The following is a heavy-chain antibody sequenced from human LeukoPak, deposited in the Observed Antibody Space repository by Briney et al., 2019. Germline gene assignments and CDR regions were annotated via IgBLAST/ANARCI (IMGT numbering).Heavy chain of an antibody. Sequence: GGALRLSCTTSGFAFDDFAMSWVRQPAGKGLEWVGFIRRRAYGGAAEYAASVKGRFIISREDSKGIAYLQMNSLKTEDTAVYYCSRNGLVDFDYWGQGSRVIVSP. J-gene: IGHJ4*02. V-gene: IGHV3-49*04. CDR1: GFAFDDFA. CDR2: IRRRAYGGAA. CDR3: SRNGLVDFDY.